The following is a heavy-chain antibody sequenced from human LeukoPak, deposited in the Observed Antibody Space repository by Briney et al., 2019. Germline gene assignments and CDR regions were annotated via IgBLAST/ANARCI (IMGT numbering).Heavy chain of an antibody. CDR3: ARQRDSGFDFDS. D-gene: IGHD5-12*01. Sequence: GESLKISCMGSGYSFTNYWIGWVRQVPGSGLEWMGVIYPSDSDTRYSPSFQGQLTISADKSIATASLQWSSLKASDTAMYYCARQRDSGFDFDSWGQGTLVTVSS. J-gene: IGHJ4*02. V-gene: IGHV5-51*01. CDR2: IYPSDSDT. CDR1: GYSFTNYW.